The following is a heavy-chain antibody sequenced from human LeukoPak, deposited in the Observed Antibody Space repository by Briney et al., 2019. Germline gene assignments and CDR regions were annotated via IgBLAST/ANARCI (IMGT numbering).Heavy chain of an antibody. D-gene: IGHD1-26*01. CDR2: IYSGGIT. Sequence: GGSLRLSCAASGFTFSSNYMSWVRQAPGKGLEWVSLIYSGGITYYADSVKGRFTISRDNSKNSLYLQMNSLRAEDTAVYYCAREDGGWGAFDYWGQGTLVTVSS. CDR3: AREDGGWGAFDY. CDR1: GFTFSSNY. J-gene: IGHJ4*02. V-gene: IGHV3-53*01.